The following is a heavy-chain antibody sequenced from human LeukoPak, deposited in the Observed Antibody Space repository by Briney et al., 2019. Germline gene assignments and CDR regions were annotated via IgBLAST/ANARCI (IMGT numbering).Heavy chain of an antibody. D-gene: IGHD4-23*01. Sequence: GKSLRLSCVASGFTFSNFGVHWVRQAPGKGLEWVAVISYNGHYEYYGESVKGRFTISRDNSKNTVSLQMDNLRIEDTAVYYCARDYGGSSPFDYWGQGTLVTVSS. CDR1: GFTFSNFG. CDR3: ARDYGGSSPFDY. V-gene: IGHV3-30*03. CDR2: ISYNGHYE. J-gene: IGHJ4*02.